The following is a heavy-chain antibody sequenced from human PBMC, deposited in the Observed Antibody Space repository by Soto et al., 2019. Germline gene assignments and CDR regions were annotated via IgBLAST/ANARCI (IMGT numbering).Heavy chain of an antibody. J-gene: IGHJ6*02. CDR3: ARVCTVVFYYYGMDL. CDR2: IYYSGST. Sequence: SETLSLTCTVSGGSISSYYWSWIRQPPGKGLEWIGYIYYSGSTNYNPSPKSRVTISVDTSKNQFSLKLSSVTAADTAVYYCARVCTVVFYYYGMDLWRQGTTVTVP. CDR1: GGSISSYY. D-gene: IGHD2-15*01. V-gene: IGHV4-59*01.